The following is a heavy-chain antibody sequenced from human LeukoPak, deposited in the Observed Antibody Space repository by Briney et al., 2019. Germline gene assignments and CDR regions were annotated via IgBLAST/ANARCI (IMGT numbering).Heavy chain of an antibody. J-gene: IGHJ4*02. CDR2: INHSGTT. V-gene: IGHV4-34*01. Sequence: SETLSLTCAVSGGTFSGYQWNWIRQPPGKGLDWVGEINHSGTTNYNPSLKSRVTISVDTSKKHFSLKLRSMTAADTAVYYCARLGWGSYRRRDSWGQGTLVTVSS. CDR3: ARLGWGSYRRRDS. D-gene: IGHD3-16*02. CDR1: GGTFSGYQ.